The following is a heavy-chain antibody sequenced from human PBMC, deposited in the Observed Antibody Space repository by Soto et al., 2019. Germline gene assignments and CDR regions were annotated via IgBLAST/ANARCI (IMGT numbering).Heavy chain of an antibody. D-gene: IGHD1-26*01. CDR1: KFTFSSHW. Sequence: PGGSLRLSCEASKFTFSSHWMSWVRQAPGKGLEWVANIKEDGSEKYYVDSVKGRFTISRDNAKNSLYLQMNSLRAEDTAVYYCARDRELDYWGQGTLVTVSS. J-gene: IGHJ4*02. CDR3: ARDRELDY. V-gene: IGHV3-7*01. CDR2: IKEDGSEK.